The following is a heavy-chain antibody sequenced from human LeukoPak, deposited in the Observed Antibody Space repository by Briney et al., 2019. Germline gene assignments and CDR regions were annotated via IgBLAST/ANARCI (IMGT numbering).Heavy chain of an antibody. J-gene: IGHJ5*02. CDR1: GGSISSSSYY. CDR3: ARQYYDVWSGYQFDP. Sequence: SETLSLTCTVSGGSISSSSYYWGWIRQPPGKGLEWIGSIYYSGSTYYNPSLKSRVTISVDTSKNQFSLKLSSVTAADTAVYYCARQYYDVWSGYQFDPWGQGTLVTVSS. CDR2: IYYSGST. D-gene: IGHD3-3*01. V-gene: IGHV4-39*07.